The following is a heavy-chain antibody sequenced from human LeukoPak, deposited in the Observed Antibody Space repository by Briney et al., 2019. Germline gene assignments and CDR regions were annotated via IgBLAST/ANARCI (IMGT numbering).Heavy chain of an antibody. D-gene: IGHD6-13*01. CDR1: GFTFSSYS. CDR3: ARGFLPPKAAAVSSDNDAFDI. V-gene: IGHV3-48*01. Sequence: PGGSLRLSCAASGFTFSSYSMNWVRQAPGKGLEWVSYISSSSSTIYYADSVKGRFTISRDNAKNSLYLQMNSLRAEDTAVYYCARGFLPPKAAAVSSDNDAFDIWGQGTMVTVSS. J-gene: IGHJ3*02. CDR2: ISSSSSTI.